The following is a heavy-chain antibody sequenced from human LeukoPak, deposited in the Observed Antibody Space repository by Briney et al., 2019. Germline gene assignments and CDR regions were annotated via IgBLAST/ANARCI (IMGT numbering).Heavy chain of an antibody. Sequence: GGSLRLSCAASGFTFSDYYMSWVRQAPGKGLEWVSAISGSGGSTYYADSVKGRFTISRDNSKNTLYLQMNSLRAEDTAVYYCAKGHSSSWYKYYFDYWGQGTLVTVSS. V-gene: IGHV3-23*01. D-gene: IGHD6-13*01. CDR3: AKGHSSSWYKYYFDY. CDR1: GFTFSDYY. CDR2: ISGSGGST. J-gene: IGHJ4*02.